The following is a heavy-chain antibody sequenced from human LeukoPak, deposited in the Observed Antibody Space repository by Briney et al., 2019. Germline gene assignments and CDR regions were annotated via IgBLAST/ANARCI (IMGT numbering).Heavy chain of an antibody. J-gene: IGHJ4*02. CDR2: IYNDGST. Sequence: GGSLRLSCVVSGFSVRTHYMSWVRQAPAKGLEWASVIYNDGSTYYSDSVKGRFAISRDNSKNALYLQMNSLRVDDTAVYYCARTGYSSGWFNDHWGQGTLVTVSS. D-gene: IGHD6-19*01. CDR3: ARTGYSSGWFNDH. V-gene: IGHV3-53*01. CDR1: GFSVRTHY.